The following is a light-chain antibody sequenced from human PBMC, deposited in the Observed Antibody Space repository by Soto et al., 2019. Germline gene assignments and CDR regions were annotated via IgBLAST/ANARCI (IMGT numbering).Light chain of an antibody. V-gene: IGLV1-44*01. J-gene: IGLJ1*01. Sequence: QSVLTQPPSASGTPGQRVTISCSGSSSNVGGNPVNWYQHVPTTAPKLLIYTNTQRPSGVPDRFSGSKSGTSASLAISGLQSEDEADYYCASWDYSLNGPVFGTGTKVTVL. CDR1: SSNVGGNP. CDR2: TNT. CDR3: ASWDYSLNGPV.